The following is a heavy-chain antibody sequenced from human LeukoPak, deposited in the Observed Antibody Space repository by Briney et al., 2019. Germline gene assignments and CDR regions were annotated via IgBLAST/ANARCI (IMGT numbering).Heavy chain of an antibody. V-gene: IGHV3-48*01. D-gene: IGHD6-6*01. CDR3: ARGGAARPDY. CDR2: INLNSRTI. CDR1: GFTFSTYG. Sequence: GGSLRLSCAASGFTFSTYGMNWVRQAPGKGLEWVSYINLNSRTIDYAYSVRGRFTISRDNAKSSLYLQMNSLRAEDTAVYYCARGGAARPDYWGQGTLVTVFS. J-gene: IGHJ4*02.